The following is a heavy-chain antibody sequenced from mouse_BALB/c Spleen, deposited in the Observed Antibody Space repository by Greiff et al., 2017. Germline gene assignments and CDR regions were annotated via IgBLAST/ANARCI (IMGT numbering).Heavy chain of an antibody. Sequence: VQLQQSGAELVRSGASVKLSCTASGFNIKDYYMHWVKQRPEQGLEWIGWIDPENGDTEYAPKFPGKATMTADTSSNTAYLQLSSLTSEDTAVYYCNADNACDYWGQGTTLTVSS. D-gene: IGHD1-3*01. CDR3: NADNACDY. CDR2: IDPENGDT. V-gene: IGHV14-4*02. J-gene: IGHJ2*01. CDR1: GFNIKDYY.